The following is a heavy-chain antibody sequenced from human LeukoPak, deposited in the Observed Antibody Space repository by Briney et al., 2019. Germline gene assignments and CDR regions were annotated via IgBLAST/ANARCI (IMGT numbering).Heavy chain of an antibody. CDR2: ISSGSSYI. CDR3: ARRYCSSTSCFGAFDI. V-gene: IGHV3-21*01. D-gene: IGHD2-2*01. Sequence: GGSLRLSCAASGFTFRSYSMNWVRQAPGKGLEWVSSISSGSSYIYYADSVKGRFTISRDNAKNSLYLQMNSLRAEDTAVYYCARRYCSSTSCFGAFDIWGQGTMVTASS. J-gene: IGHJ3*02. CDR1: GFTFRSYS.